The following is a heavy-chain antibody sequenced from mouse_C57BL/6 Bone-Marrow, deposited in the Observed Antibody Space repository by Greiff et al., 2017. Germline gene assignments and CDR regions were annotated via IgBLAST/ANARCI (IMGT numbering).Heavy chain of an antibody. CDR1: GYSFTGYY. CDR2: INPSTGGT. CDR3: ARENCPLFDY. J-gene: IGHJ2*01. V-gene: IGHV1-42*01. Sequence: VQLQQSGPELVKPGASVKISCKASGYSFTGYYMNWVKQSPEKSLEWIGEINPSTGGTTYNQKFKAKATLTVDKSSSTAYMQLKSLTSEDSAVYYCARENCPLFDYWGQGTTLTVSS.